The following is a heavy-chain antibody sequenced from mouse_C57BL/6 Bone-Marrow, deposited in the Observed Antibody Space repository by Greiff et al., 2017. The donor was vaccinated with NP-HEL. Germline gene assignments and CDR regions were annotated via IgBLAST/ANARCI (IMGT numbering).Heavy chain of an antibody. J-gene: IGHJ1*03. CDR1: GFTFSDYG. D-gene: IGHD2-3*01. CDR2: ISSGSSTI. V-gene: IGHV5-17*01. Sequence: VQLKESGGGLVKPGGSLKLSCAASGFTFSDYGMHWVRQAPEKGLEWVAYISSGSSTIYYADTVKGRFTISRDNAKNTLFLQMTSLRSEDTAMYYCARKDDGYHYWYFDVWGTGTTVTVSS. CDR3: ARKDDGYHYWYFDV.